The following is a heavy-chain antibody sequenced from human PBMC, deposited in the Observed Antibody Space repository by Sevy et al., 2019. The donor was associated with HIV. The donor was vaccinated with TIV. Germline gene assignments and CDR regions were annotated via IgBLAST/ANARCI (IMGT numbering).Heavy chain of an antibody. V-gene: IGHV3-30*18. CDR3: VKEAYYYDSRSHDWFDP. D-gene: IGHD3-22*01. J-gene: IGHJ5*02. Sequence: GGSLRLSCAASGFNFSPYAMHWVRQAPGKGLEWVAVISKDGRNDNYADSVKGRFTVSRDNAKNSTYLQMISLRLEDTAVYYCVKEAYYYDSRSHDWFDPWGQGTLVTVSS. CDR1: GFNFSPYA. CDR2: ISKDGRND.